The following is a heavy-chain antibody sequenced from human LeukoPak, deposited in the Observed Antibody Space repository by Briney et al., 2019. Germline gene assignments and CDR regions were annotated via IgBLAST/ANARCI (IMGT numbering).Heavy chain of an antibody. Sequence: SETLSLTCTVSGASFSSYHWSWIRQPPGKGLEWIGYIYYSGSTNYNPSLKSRVTISVDTSKNQFSPKLSSVTAADTAVYYCAREAYCGGDCYSGFDYWGQGTLVTVSS. CDR3: AREAYCGGDCYSGFDY. V-gene: IGHV4-59*01. CDR1: GASFSSYH. D-gene: IGHD2-21*02. CDR2: IYYSGST. J-gene: IGHJ4*02.